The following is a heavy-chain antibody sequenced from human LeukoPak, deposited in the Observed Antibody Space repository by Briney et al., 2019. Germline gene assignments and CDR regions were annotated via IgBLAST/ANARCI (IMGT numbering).Heavy chain of an antibody. CDR3: GRSSRDGYNQNFDH. D-gene: IGHD5-24*01. CDR2: IYPGGSET. J-gene: IGHJ4*02. Sequence: GESLKISSHAFADDFSTSWNAWVRQRPGKGLEWMGIIYPGGSETRYDPSFQGQVTISADRSTSTAYLQWSRLRASVTAVYNCGRSSRDGYNQNFDHWGQGTLVTVSS. V-gene: IGHV5-51*01. CDR1: ADDFSTSW.